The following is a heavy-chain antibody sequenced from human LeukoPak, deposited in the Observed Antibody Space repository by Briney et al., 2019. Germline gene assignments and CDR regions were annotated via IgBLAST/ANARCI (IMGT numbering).Heavy chain of an antibody. CDR1: GFTFSSYG. Sequence: GGSLRLSCAASGFTFSSYGMHWVRQAPGKGLEWVAVISYDGSNKYYADSVKGRFTISRDNSKNTLYLQMNSLRAEDTAVYYCAKDLDGYSFDYWRQGTLVTVSS. V-gene: IGHV3-30*18. D-gene: IGHD5-24*01. CDR3: AKDLDGYSFDY. J-gene: IGHJ4*02. CDR2: ISYDGSNK.